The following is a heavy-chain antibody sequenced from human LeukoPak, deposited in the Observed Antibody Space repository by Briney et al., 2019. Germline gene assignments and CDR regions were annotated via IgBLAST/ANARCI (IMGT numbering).Heavy chain of an antibody. V-gene: IGHV3-7*01. CDR2: IKQDGSET. CDR1: GFTFDDYW. CDR3: ARGGSGYSYGKIDS. D-gene: IGHD5-18*01. Sequence: GGSLRLSCGASGFTFDDYWMNWVRQAPGKGLEWVANIKQDGSETYYVDSVKGRFTISRDNAKNSLYLQMNSLRDEDTAVYYCARGGSGYSYGKIDSWGQGILVTVSS. J-gene: IGHJ4*02.